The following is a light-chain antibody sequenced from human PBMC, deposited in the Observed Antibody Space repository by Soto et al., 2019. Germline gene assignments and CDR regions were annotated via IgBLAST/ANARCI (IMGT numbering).Light chain of an antibody. CDR2: FGS. CDR3: MQALQSLT. Sequence: VMTQSPLSLPILLGRATSSACRSSQSLLYNNTYNYLDWYVQKPGQSPQLLIYFGSNRAPGVPDRFSGSGSGTDFTLKINRVEAEDVGTYYCMQALQSLTFGQGTRLEIK. CDR1: QSLLYNNTYNY. V-gene: IGKV2-28*01. J-gene: IGKJ5*01.